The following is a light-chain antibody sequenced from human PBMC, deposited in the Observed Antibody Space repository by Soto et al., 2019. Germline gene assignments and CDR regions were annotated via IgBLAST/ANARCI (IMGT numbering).Light chain of an antibody. CDR3: QQYGSSPA. CDR1: QSVTSSY. V-gene: IGKV3-20*01. J-gene: IGKJ5*01. CDR2: GAS. Sequence: EIVLTQSPGTLSLSPGERVTLSCRASQSVTSSYLAWYQQKPGQAPRLLTYGASSRATGNPDRFSGSGAGTDFTLTISRLELEDLAVYYCQQYGSSPAFGEGTRLEIK.